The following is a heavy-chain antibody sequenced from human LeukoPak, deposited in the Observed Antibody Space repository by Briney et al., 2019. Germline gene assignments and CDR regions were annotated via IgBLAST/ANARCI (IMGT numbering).Heavy chain of an antibody. Sequence: PGRSLRLSCAASGFTFSSYAMHWVRQAPGKGLEWVAVISYDGSNKYYADSVKGRFTISRDNSKNTLYLQMNSLRAEDTAVYYCARDRYCSSTSCQKPDFWSGYLPYWGQGTLVTVSS. CDR1: GFTFSSYA. CDR3: ARDRYCSSTSCQKPDFWSGYLPY. D-gene: IGHD2-2*01. CDR2: ISYDGSNK. J-gene: IGHJ4*02. V-gene: IGHV3-30-3*01.